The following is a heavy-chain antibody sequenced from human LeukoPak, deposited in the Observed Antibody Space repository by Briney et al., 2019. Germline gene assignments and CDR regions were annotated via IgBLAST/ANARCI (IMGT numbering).Heavy chain of an antibody. CDR2: IWYDGSNK. CDR3: AREYCSSTSCYPPYWFDP. J-gene: IGHJ5*02. CDR1: GFTFSSYG. V-gene: IGHV3-33*01. Sequence: GGSLRLSCAASGFTFSSYGMHWVRQAPGKGLEWVAVIWYDGSNKYYADSVKGRFTISRDNSKNTLYLQMNSLRAEDTAVCYCAREYCSSTSCYPPYWFDPWGQGTLVTVSS. D-gene: IGHD2-2*01.